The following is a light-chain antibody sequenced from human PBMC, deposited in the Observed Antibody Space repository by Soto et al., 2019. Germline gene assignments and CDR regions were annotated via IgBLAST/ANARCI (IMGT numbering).Light chain of an antibody. V-gene: IGKV3-11*01. CDR1: QTVRNNY. CDR2: DAS. CDR3: QQYNDGPPLT. J-gene: IGKJ4*01. Sequence: EIGLKQSPATLSSSHKDRATLSCRASQTVRNNYLAWYQQKPGQAPKLLIYDASSRATGIPDRFSGTGSGTDFTLTISSLQSDDFAVYYCQQYNDGPPLTFGGGGKVDIK.